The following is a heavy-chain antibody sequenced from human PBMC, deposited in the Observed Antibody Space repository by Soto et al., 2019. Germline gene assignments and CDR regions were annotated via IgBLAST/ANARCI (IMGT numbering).Heavy chain of an antibody. J-gene: IGHJ5*02. CDR3: ARDQSGIGWYVDWFDP. Sequence: ASVKVSCKASGYTFTSYAMLWVRQAPGQRLEWMGWINAGNGNTKYSQNFQGRVTFTRDTVATTVYMELTSLTSEDTSIYYCARDQSGIGWYVDWFDPWGQGTLVTVSS. V-gene: IGHV1-3*01. D-gene: IGHD6-19*01. CDR1: GYTFTSYA. CDR2: INAGNGNT.